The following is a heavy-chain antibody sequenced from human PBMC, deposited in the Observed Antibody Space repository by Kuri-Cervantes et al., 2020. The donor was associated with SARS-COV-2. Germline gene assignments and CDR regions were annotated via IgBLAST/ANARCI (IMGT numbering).Heavy chain of an antibody. V-gene: IGHV3-7*03. CDR1: GFTFSSYW. J-gene: IGHJ1*01. D-gene: IGHD1-26*01. Sequence: GGSLRPSCAASGFTFSSYWMGWVRPAPGKGLEWVANIDQDGYEKYFVDSVKGRFSISRDNTKNSLFLQMNSLRAEDTAIYFCARPSLNTGSYFHDWGQGTLVTVSS. CDR2: IDQDGYEK. CDR3: ARPSLNTGSYFHD.